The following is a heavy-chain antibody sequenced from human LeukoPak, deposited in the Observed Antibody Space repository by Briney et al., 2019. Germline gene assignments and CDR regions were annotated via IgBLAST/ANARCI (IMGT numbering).Heavy chain of an antibody. CDR3: AKSVVVVPAAIGVADP. CDR2: IRYDGSNK. CDR1: GFTLRDYY. D-gene: IGHD2-2*01. V-gene: IGHV3-30*02. J-gene: IGHJ5*02. Sequence: GGSLRLSCAASGFTLRDYYMSWIRQAPGKGLEWVAFIRYDGSNKYYADSVKGRFTISRDNSKNTLYLQMNSLRAEDTAVYYCAKSVVVVPAAIGVADPWGQGTLVIVSS.